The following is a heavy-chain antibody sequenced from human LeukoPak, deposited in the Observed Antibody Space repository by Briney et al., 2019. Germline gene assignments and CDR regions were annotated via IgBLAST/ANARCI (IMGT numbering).Heavy chain of an antibody. CDR3: ARLSMGHDAFDI. D-gene: IGHD2/OR15-2a*01. V-gene: IGHV5-51*01. J-gene: IGHJ3*02. CDR2: VYPDDSDT. Sequence: GESLKISCKGSGYSLTNYWIAWVRQLPGKGLEWMGIVYPDDSDTRYNPSFQGQVTLSADKSILTAYLQWSSLKASDTAIYYCARLSMGHDAFDIWGQGTMVTVSS. CDR1: GYSLTNYW.